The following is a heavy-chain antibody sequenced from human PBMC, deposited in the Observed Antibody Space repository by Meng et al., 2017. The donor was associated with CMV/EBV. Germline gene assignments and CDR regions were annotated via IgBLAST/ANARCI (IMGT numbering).Heavy chain of an antibody. V-gene: IGHV3-30*04. CDR2: ISYDGSNK. J-gene: IGHJ4*02. Sequence: GESLKISCAASGFTFSSYAMHWVRQAPGKGLGWVAVISYDGSNKYYADSVKGRFTISRDNSKNTLYLQMNSLRAEDTAVYYCARDQRRFWSGYVFDYWGQGTLVTVSS. CDR1: GFTFSSYA. CDR3: ARDQRRFWSGYVFDY. D-gene: IGHD3-3*01.